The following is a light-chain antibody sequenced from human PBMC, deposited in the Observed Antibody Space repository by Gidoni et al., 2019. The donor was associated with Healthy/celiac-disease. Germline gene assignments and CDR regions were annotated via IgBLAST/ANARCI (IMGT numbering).Light chain of an antibody. J-gene: IGKJ2*01. CDR1: QSISSY. CDR2: AAP. Sequence: DIQLTQSPSSLSASVGDRVTITCRASQSISSYLNWYQQKPGKAPKLLIYAAPSLQSGVPSRCSGSGSGTDFTLTISSLQPEDFATYYCQQGYSTPHTFGQGTKLEIK. V-gene: IGKV1-39*01. CDR3: QQGYSTPHT.